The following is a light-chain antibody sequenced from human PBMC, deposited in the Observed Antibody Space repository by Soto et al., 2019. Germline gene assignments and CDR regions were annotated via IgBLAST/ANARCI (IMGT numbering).Light chain of an antibody. V-gene: IGKV3-20*01. CDR2: HTS. J-gene: IGKJ1*01. CDR3: HQHTQSPGT. Sequence: EIVLTQSPGTLSLPKGQRASLSCRASQNVDKNYFAWYQQRPGQAPRVLIHHTSRRPSGIPDRFSGAGSGTDFTLTISRLETEDFAVYFWHQHTQSPGTFGQGTRVEIK. CDR1: QNVDKNY.